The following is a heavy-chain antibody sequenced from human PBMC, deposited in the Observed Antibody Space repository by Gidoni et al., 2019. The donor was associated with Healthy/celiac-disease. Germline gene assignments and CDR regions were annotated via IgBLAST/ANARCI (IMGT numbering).Heavy chain of an antibody. CDR3: AKDKTPVYEGCDY. D-gene: IGHD1-20*01. Sequence: QVQLVESGGGVVQPGRSLRLSCAASGFTFSGYGMHWVRQAPGKGLEWVAVISYVGRNKYYADSVKGRFTISRDNSKNTLYLQMNSLRAEDTAVYYCAKDKTPVYEGCDYWGQGTLVTVSS. V-gene: IGHV3-30*18. J-gene: IGHJ4*02. CDR2: ISYVGRNK. CDR1: GFTFSGYG.